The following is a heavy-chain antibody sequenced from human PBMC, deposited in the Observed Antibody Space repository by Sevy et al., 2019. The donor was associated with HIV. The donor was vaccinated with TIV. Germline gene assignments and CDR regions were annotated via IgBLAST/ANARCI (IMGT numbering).Heavy chain of an antibody. V-gene: IGHV1-69*13. CDR3: AGHPTELLFVAENYGMDV. Sequence: ASVKVSCKASGGTFSSYAISWVRQAPGQGLEWMGGIIPIFGTANYAQKFQGRVTITADESTSTAYMELSSLRSEDTAVYYCAGHPTELLFVAENYGMDVWGQGTTVTVSS. J-gene: IGHJ6*02. CDR2: IIPIFGTA. D-gene: IGHD3-10*01. CDR1: GGTFSSYA.